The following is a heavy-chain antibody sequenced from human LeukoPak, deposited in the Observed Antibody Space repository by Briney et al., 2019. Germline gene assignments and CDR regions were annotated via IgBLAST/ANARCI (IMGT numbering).Heavy chain of an antibody. D-gene: IGHD6-6*01. V-gene: IGHV4-34*01. CDR2: INHSGST. CDR1: GGSISSYY. Sequence: SETLSLTCTVSGGSISSYYWSWIRQPPGKGLEWIGEINHSGSTDYNPSLKSRVTISVDTSTNQFSLKLNSVTAADTAVYYCAKTPTALVLGGYYFDNWGQGTLVTVSS. CDR3: AKTPTALVLGGYYFDN. J-gene: IGHJ4*02.